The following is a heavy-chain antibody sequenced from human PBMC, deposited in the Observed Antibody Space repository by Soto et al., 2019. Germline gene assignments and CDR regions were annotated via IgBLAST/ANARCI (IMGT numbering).Heavy chain of an antibody. CDR2: IIPVFGLV. CDR3: AGGRIVVVGSRAYYGMDV. D-gene: IGHD3-22*01. J-gene: IGHJ6*02. V-gene: IGHV1-69*01. Sequence: QVHLLLQSGAEVKKPGSSVKVSCKASGGTPSNSAISWVRQAPGQGLEWMGGIIPVFGLVKYAQNFQGRVTSTADESTNTAYMELSSLRPEDTAVYYCAGGRIVVVGSRAYYGMDVWGLGTTVTVSS. CDR1: GGTPSNSA.